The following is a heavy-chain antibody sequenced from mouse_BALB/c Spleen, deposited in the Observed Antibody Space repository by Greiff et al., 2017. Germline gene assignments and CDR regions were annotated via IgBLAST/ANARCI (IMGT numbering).Heavy chain of an antibody. CDR2: ISSGGSYT. J-gene: IGHJ4*01. CDR1: GFTFSSYG. Sequence: EVQRVESGGDLVKPGGSLKLSCAASGFTFSSYGMSWVRQTPDKRLEWVATISSGGSYTYYPDSVKGRFTISRDNAKNTLYLQMSSLKSEDTAMYYCASIHYSAMDYWGQGTSVTVSS. CDR3: ASIHYSAMDY. V-gene: IGHV5-6*01.